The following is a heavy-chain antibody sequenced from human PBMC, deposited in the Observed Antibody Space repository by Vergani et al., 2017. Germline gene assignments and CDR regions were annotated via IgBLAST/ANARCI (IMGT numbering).Heavy chain of an antibody. J-gene: IGHJ5*02. Sequence: EVQLLESGGGLVQPGGSLRLSCAASGFTFSSYAMSWVRQAPGKGLEWVSAISGSGGSTYYADSVKGRVTISRDNSKNTLYLQMNSLRAEDTAVYYGAKESSSADWFDPWGQGTLVTVSS. CDR1: GFTFSSYA. V-gene: IGHV3-23*01. CDR3: AKESSSADWFDP. D-gene: IGHD6-6*01. CDR2: ISGSGGST.